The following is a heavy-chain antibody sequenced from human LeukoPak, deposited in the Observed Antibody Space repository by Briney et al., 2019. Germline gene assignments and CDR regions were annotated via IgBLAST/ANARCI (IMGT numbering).Heavy chain of an antibody. CDR2: INHSGST. CDR3: ARAPAGLRNWFDP. CDR1: GGSFSGYY. J-gene: IGHJ5*02. V-gene: IGHV4-34*01. Sequence: PSETLSLTCAVYGGSFSGYYWSWIRQPPGKGLEWIGEINHSGSTNYNPSLKSRVTISVDTSKNQFSLKLSSVTAADTAVYYCARAPAGLRNWFDPWGQGTLVTVSS. D-gene: IGHD3-10*01.